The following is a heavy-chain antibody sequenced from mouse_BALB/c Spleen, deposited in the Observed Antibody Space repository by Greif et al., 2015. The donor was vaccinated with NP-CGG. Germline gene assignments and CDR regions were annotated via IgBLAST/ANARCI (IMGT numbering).Heavy chain of an antibody. V-gene: IGHV2-5*01. J-gene: IGHJ1*01. Sequence: QVQLQQSGPGLVQPSQSLSITCTVSGFSLTSYGVHWVRQSPGKGLEWLGVIWRGGSTDYNAAFMSRLSITKDNSKSQVFFKMNSLQADDTAIYYCAKNDYYGSSYWDFDVWGAGTTVTVSS. CDR1: GFSLTSYG. CDR3: AKNDYYGSSYWDFDV. CDR2: IWRGGST. D-gene: IGHD1-1*01.